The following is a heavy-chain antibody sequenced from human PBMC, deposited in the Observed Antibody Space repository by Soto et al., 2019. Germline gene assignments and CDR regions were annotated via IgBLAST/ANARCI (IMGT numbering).Heavy chain of an antibody. Sequence: GGSLRLSCAASGFTFSSNGMHWVRQAPGKGLEWVAVISYDGRSKYYGDSMKGRFTVSRENSKNTVYLQINSLRPDETALYYCTRGPTHGAFDIWGQGTMVTVSS. V-gene: IGHV3-30*03. J-gene: IGHJ3*02. CDR3: TRGPTHGAFDI. CDR1: GFTFSSNG. CDR2: ISYDGRSK.